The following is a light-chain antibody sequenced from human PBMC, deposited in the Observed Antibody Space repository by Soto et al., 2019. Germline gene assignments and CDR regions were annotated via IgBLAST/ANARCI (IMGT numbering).Light chain of an antibody. CDR1: QTVSITY. CDR3: QQYDGPPLT. V-gene: IGKV3-20*01. CDR2: AAF. J-gene: IGKJ3*01. Sequence: VLTQSPGTLSLSPGESATLSFRASQTVSITYLTWYQQKPGQAPRLLIYAAFTRHTGISDRFNGSGSGTDFVLTINRLEPEDSAVYFCQQYDGPPLTFGPGSKVAI.